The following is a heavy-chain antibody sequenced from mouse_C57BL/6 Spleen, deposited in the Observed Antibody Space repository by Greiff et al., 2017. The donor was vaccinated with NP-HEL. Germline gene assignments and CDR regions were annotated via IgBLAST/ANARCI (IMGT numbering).Heavy chain of an antibody. CDR2: IDPSDSYT. CDR1: GSTFTSYW. J-gene: IGHJ1*03. V-gene: IGHV1-69*01. CDR3: ARRYYGSSGWYFDV. D-gene: IGHD1-1*01. Sequence: VQLQQPGAELVMPGASVKLSCKASGSTFTSYWMHWVKQRPGQGLEWIGEIDPSDSYTTYNQTFKGKSTLTVDKSSSTAYMQLSSLTSEDSAVYYCARRYYGSSGWYFDVWGTGTTVTVSS.